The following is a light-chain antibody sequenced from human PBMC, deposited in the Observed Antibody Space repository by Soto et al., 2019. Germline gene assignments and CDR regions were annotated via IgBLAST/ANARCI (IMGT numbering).Light chain of an antibody. J-gene: IGLJ2*01. V-gene: IGLV2-23*02. CDR1: SSDVGSFNF. CDR2: EDT. CDR3: CSYAASSTFDVL. Sequence: QSALTQPASVSGSPGQSITISCTGTSSDVGSFNFVSWYQQHPGKAPKLMIYEDTKWPSGVSNRFSGSKSGNTASLTISGLQAEDEADYYCCSYAASSTFDVLFGGGTKLTVL.